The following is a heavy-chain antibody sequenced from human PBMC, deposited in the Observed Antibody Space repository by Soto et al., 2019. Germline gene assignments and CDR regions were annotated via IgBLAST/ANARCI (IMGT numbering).Heavy chain of an antibody. Sequence: QVQLVQSGAEVKKPGASVKVSCKASGYTFTSFDINWVRQAPGQGLEWMGWMNPATGNTGSAQKFQGRVTMTRNTSINTAYMELSSLRSEDTAVYFCARGGDTSTWYDLDYWGQGALVTVSS. J-gene: IGHJ4*02. D-gene: IGHD6-13*01. CDR3: ARGGDTSTWYDLDY. V-gene: IGHV1-8*01. CDR1: GYTFTSFD. CDR2: MNPATGNT.